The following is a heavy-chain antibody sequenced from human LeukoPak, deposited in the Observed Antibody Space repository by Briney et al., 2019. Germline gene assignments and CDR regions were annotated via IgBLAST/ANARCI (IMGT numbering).Heavy chain of an antibody. CDR3: AKSPPLSSAISGYDY. CDR2: IGGSGGST. CDR1: GFTFSNYA. Sequence: GGSLRLSCAASGFTFSNYAMSWVRQAPGKGLEWVSAIGGSGGSTYYADSVKGRFTISRDNSKNTLYLQMNSLRAEDTAVYYCAKSPPLSSAISGYDYWGQGTLVTVSS. J-gene: IGHJ4*02. D-gene: IGHD2-21*02. V-gene: IGHV3-23*01.